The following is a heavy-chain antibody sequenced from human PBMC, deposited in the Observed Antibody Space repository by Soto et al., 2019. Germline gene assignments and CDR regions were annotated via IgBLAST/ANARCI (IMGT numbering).Heavy chain of an antibody. J-gene: IGHJ4*02. CDR2: VFYTGGT. Sequence: SETLSLTCSVSGGSVSSDSWSWIRQRPGKRLEWLGYVFYTGGTQYNPSLKSRVTISIDKSKNKFSLKLNSLTAADTAVYYCARRSSSATGWYSFDYWGQGTLVTVSS. CDR3: ARRSSSATGWYSFDY. CDR1: GGSVSSDS. V-gene: IGHV4-59*02. D-gene: IGHD6-19*01.